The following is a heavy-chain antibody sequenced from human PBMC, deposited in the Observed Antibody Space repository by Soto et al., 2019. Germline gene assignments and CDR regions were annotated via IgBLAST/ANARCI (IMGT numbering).Heavy chain of an antibody. Sequence: TLSLTCPVSGGSVTSDEDYWTWIRQSPGKGLEWIGYISNSGSTGYNPPLKTRLSMSVDRPKNQFTLRLTSVTAADTAVYFCATESGSTYGYFDHWGQGTQVTVSS. J-gene: IGHJ4*02. V-gene: IGHV4-30-4*01. CDR1: GGSVTSDEDY. CDR3: ATESGSTYGYFDH. CDR2: ISNSGST. D-gene: IGHD1-26*01.